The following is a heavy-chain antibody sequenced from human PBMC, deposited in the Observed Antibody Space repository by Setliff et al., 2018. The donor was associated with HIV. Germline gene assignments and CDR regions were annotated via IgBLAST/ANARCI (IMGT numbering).Heavy chain of an antibody. CDR2: IYTSGST. V-gene: IGHV4-61*09. J-gene: IGHJ4*02. CDR3: ATGGYSYGHDY. CDR1: GGSISSGSYY. D-gene: IGHD5-18*01. Sequence: SETLSLTCTVSGGSISSGSYYWSWIRQPAGKGLEWIGHIYTSGSTNYNTSLKSRVTISVDTSKNQFSLKLSSVTAADTAVYYCATGGYSYGHDYWGQGTLVTVSS.